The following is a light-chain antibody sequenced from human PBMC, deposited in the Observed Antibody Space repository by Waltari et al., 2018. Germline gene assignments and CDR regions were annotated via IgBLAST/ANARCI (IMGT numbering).Light chain of an antibody. J-gene: IGLJ2*01. V-gene: IGLV3-19*01. CDR3: NSRDPTTNAVV. CDR1: SLTTSA. CDR2: SVD. Sequence: SSELTQDPAVSVALGQTVRSTCQGDSLTTSAANWYQQRPGQAPILVIFSVDDRPSGIPDRFSGSSSGDTASLTITGAQAEDEADYYCNSRDPTTNAVVFGGGTRLTVL.